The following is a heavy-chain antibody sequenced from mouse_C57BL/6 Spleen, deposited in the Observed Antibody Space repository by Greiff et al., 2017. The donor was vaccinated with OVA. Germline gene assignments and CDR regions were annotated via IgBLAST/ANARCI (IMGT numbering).Heavy chain of an antibody. CDR1: GYTFTSYW. Sequence: VQLQQPGAELVMPGASVKLSCKASGYTFTSYWMHWVKQRPGQGLEWIGEIDPSDSYTNYNQKFKGKSTLTVDKSSSTAYRQRSSLTSEDSAVYYCASLGMDYWGQGTSVTVSS. J-gene: IGHJ4*01. V-gene: IGHV1-69*01. CDR3: ASLGMDY. D-gene: IGHD4-1*01. CDR2: IDPSDSYT.